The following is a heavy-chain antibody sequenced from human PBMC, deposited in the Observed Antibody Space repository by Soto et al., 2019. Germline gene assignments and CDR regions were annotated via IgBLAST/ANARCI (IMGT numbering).Heavy chain of an antibody. J-gene: IGHJ4*02. V-gene: IGHV3-23*01. CDR1: GFTFSDYA. CDR3: ARSGVSGSLNYFFDY. D-gene: IGHD3-16*01. CDR2: ISGNGRTI. Sequence: EVQLLESGGGLVQPGGSLRLSCAASGFTFSDYAMRWVRQAPGKGLEWVSTISGNGRTIYYADSVKGRFTISRDNSKXXXXXXXXXXXXDDTAIYYCARSGVSGSLNYFFDYWGQGSLVAVSS.